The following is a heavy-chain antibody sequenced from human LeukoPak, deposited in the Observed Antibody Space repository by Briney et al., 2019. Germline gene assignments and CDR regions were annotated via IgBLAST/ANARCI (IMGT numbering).Heavy chain of an antibody. V-gene: IGHV4-59*10. J-gene: IGHJ6*03. Sequence: SETLSLTCAVYGGSFSGYYRSWIRQPAGKGLEWIGRIYTSGSTNYNPSLKSRVTMSVDTSKNQFSLKLSSVTAADTAVYYCARGLYYYYYMDVWGKGTTVTISS. CDR1: GGSFSGYY. CDR2: IYTSGST. CDR3: ARGLYYYYYMDV.